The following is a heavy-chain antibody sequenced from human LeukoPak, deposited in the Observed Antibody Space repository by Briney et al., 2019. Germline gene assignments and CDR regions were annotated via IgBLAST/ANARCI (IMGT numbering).Heavy chain of an antibody. J-gene: IGHJ4*02. CDR1: GYTLPELS. CDR3: AASGGYFDY. CDR2: FDPENGET. Sequence: GASVKASCKVSGYTLPELSIHWVRQAPGRGLEWMGGFDPENGETVSARRLQGRLTMTEDTSSDTAYMELSSLTSEDTAVYYCAASGGYFDYWGQGTLITVSS. D-gene: IGHD3-16*01. V-gene: IGHV1-24*01.